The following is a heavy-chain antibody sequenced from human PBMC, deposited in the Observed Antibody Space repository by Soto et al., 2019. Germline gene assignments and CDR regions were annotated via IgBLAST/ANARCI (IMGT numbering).Heavy chain of an antibody. CDR3: ARRILATVTYYYYYYGMDV. J-gene: IGHJ6*02. Sequence: PSETLSLTCTVSGGSISSSSYYRGWIRQPPGKGLEWIGSIYYSGSTYYNPSLKSRVTISVDTSKNQSYLKLSSVTAADTAVYYCARRILATVTYYYYYYGMDVWAQGTTITVSS. D-gene: IGHD4-17*01. CDR2: IYYSGST. V-gene: IGHV4-39*01. CDR1: GGSISSSSYY.